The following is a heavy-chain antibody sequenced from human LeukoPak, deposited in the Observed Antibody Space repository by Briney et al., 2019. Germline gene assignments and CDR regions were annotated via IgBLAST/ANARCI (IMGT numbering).Heavy chain of an antibody. J-gene: IGHJ4*02. CDR2: IKQDGSEK. Sequence: PGGSLRLSCAASGLTFSSYWMSWVRQAPGKGLEWVANIKQDGSEKYYVGSVKGRFTISRDNAKNSLYLQMNSLRAEDTAVYYCARDYYFDYWGQGTLVTVSS. CDR3: ARDYYFDY. CDR1: GLTFSSYW. V-gene: IGHV3-7*03.